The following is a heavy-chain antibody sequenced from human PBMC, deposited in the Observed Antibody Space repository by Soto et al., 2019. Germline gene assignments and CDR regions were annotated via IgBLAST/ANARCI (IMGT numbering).Heavy chain of an antibody. V-gene: IGHV4-30-4*01. D-gene: IGHD3-22*01. J-gene: IGHJ4*02. CDR3: ASLNYYDSSGYYQTLDY. CDR2: IYYSGST. Sequence: SETLSLTCTVSGGSISSGDYYWSWIRQPPGKGLEWIGYIYYSGSTYYNPFLKSRVTISVDTSKNQFSLKLSSVTAADTAVYYCASLNYYDSSGYYQTLDYWGQGTLVTVSS. CDR1: GGSISSGDYY.